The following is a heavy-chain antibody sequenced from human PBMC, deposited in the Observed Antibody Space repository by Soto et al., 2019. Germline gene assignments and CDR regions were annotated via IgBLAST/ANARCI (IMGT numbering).Heavy chain of an antibody. CDR3: ASSEATVLDY. CDR1: GDSMSISNW. CDR2: AHHSGRT. D-gene: IGHD4-17*01. Sequence: QVQLQESGPGLVKPSGTLSLTCTVSGDSMSISNWWNWVRQPPGKGLEWIGEAHHSGRTNYNPSLKSRITISVDKSKNQFSLKLNSVTAAATAVHYGASSEATVLDYWGQGTLVTVSS. V-gene: IGHV4-4*02. J-gene: IGHJ4*02.